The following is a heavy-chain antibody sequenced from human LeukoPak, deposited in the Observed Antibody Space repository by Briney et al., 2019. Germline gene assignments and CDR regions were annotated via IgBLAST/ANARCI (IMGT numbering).Heavy chain of an antibody. J-gene: IGHJ3*02. CDR2: IYSGGPT. Sequence: GGSLRLSCAASGFTVSLYYMTWVRQAPGKGLEWVSVIYSGGPTYYADSVKGRFTISRDNSKNTVYLQMNSLRGEDTAVYFCARGWVVATGGFDMWGQGTVVTVSS. V-gene: IGHV3-53*01. CDR1: GFTVSLYY. D-gene: IGHD2-8*02. CDR3: ARGWVVATGGFDM.